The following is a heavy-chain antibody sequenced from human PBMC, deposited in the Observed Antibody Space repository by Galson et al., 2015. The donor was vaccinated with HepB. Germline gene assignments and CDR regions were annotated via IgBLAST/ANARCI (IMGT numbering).Heavy chain of an antibody. Sequence: SVKVSCKVSGYTLTELSMHWVRQAPGKGLEWMGGFDPEDGETIYAQKFQGRVTMTEDTSTDTAYMELSSLRSEDTAVYYCATWYWGGSTTRDYYGMDVWGQGTTVTVSS. CDR1: GYTLTELS. CDR3: ATWYWGGSTTRDYYGMDV. V-gene: IGHV1-24*01. D-gene: IGHD3-3*01. J-gene: IGHJ6*02. CDR2: FDPEDGET.